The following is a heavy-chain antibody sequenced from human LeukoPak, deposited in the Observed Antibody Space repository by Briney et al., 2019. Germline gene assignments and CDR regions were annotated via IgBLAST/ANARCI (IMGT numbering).Heavy chain of an antibody. CDR1: GFTFSNYW. CDR2: INTDGSTT. Sequence: GGSLRLSCAASGFTFSNYWMHWVRQAPGKGLEWVSRINTDGSTTGYADSVKGRFTISRDNAKNTLYLQMNSLGAEDTAVYYCARDLDGYRSGNGAWGQGTLVTVSS. V-gene: IGHV3-74*01. CDR3: ARDLDGYRSGNGA. J-gene: IGHJ5*02. D-gene: IGHD2-2*03.